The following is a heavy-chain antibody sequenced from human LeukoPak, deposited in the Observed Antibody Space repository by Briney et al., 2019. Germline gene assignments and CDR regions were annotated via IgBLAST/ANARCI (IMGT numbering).Heavy chain of an antibody. D-gene: IGHD1-14*01. CDR2: IYYSGST. J-gene: IGHJ4*01. CDR3: ARALLGIPFDY. Sequence: KPSETLSLTCTVSGGSISSYYWSWIRQPPGKGLEWIGYIYYSGSTNYNPSLKSRVTISVDTSKNQFSLKLSSVTAADTAVYYCARALLGIPFDYWGQGTLVTVSS. V-gene: IGHV4-59*01. CDR1: GGSISSYY.